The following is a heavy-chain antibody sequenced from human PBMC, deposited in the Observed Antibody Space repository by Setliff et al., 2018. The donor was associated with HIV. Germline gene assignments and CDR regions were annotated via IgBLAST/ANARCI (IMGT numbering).Heavy chain of an antibody. CDR1: GGSISSHY. Sequence: SETLSLTCTVSGGSISSHYWSWIRQSPGKGLEWIGHIYTSGSTNYNPSLKSRVTMSVGTSKNQFSLKLSSVTAADTAVYYCARFVLVWFDVSRSGMQDPYVFDNWGQGILVTVSS. V-gene: IGHV4-4*08. J-gene: IGHJ4*02. D-gene: IGHD3-10*01. CDR2: IYTSGST. CDR3: ARFVLVWFDVSRSGMQDPYVFDN.